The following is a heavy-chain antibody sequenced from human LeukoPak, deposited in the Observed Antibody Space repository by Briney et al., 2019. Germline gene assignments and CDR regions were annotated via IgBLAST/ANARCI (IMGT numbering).Heavy chain of an antibody. V-gene: IGHV1-8*01. CDR1: GYTFSSYD. CDR3: ARGSGVRTIYGMDV. Sequence: ASVKVSCKASGYTFSSYDINWVRQATGQGREWMGWMNPNSGNTGYVQKFQGRVTMTRNTSISTAYMELSSLRSEDTAVYYCARGSGVRTIYGMDVWGQGTTVTVSS. D-gene: IGHD3-10*01. J-gene: IGHJ6*02. CDR2: MNPNSGNT.